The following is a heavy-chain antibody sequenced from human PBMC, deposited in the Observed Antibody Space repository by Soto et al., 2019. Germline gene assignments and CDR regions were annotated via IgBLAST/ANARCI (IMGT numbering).Heavy chain of an antibody. CDR2: TYYTGGA. J-gene: IGHJ5*02. CDR1: GDAISSGGYS. D-gene: IGHD3-10*01. Sequence: QVQLQESGSGLVKPSQTLSLTCTVSGDAISSGGYSWNWIRQPPGKGLEWIGYTYYTGGATYNPSLKRRVTISVDTSKNQFSLKMTSMTAADTATYYCARDQRDGYWFDPWGQGTLVTVSS. CDR3: ARDQRDGYWFDP. V-gene: IGHV4-30-2*01.